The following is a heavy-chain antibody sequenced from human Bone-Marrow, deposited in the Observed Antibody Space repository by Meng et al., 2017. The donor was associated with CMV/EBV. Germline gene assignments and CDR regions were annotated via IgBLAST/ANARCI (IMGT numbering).Heavy chain of an antibody. CDR3: AKSLEN. CDR1: GFTFSSYA. V-gene: IGHV3-7*01. D-gene: IGHD1-1*01. Sequence: GESLKISCAASGFTFSSYAMSWVRQAPGKGLEWVANIKQDGNEKYYVDSVKGRFTISRDNAKNSLYLQMNSLRAEDTAVYYCAKSLENWGQGTLVTVSS. J-gene: IGHJ4*02. CDR2: IKQDGNEK.